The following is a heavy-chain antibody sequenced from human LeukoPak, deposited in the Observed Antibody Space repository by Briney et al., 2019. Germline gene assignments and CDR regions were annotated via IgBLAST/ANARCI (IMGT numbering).Heavy chain of an antibody. CDR3: AKERQLWAHFDY. D-gene: IGHD5-18*01. CDR2: IYSGGST. Sequence: GGSLRLSCAASGFTVSSNYMSWVRQAPGKGLEWVSIIYSGGSTYYADSVKGRFTISRDNSKNTLYLQMSSLRAEDTAVYYCAKERQLWAHFDYWGQGTLVTVSS. CDR1: GFTVSSNY. V-gene: IGHV3-66*01. J-gene: IGHJ4*02.